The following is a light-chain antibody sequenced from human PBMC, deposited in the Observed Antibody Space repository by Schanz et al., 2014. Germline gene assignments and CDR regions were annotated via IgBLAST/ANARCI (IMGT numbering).Light chain of an antibody. J-gene: IGKJ1*01. CDR2: GAS. CDR3: QQYGSSPRT. V-gene: IGKV3-20*01. CDR1: QTVSSSY. Sequence: EIVLTQSPGTLSLSPGDRASLSCRASQTVSSSYLAWYQQKPGQAPRLLIYGASRRAPGIPDRFSGSGSGSDFTLTISRLEPEDFAVYYCQQYGSSPRTFGQGTKVEIK.